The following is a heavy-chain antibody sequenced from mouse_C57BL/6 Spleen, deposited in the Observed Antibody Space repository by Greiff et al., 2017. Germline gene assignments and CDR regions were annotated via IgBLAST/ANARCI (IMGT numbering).Heavy chain of an antibody. CDR3: ARGWGHYAMDY. CDR2: INPNNGGT. D-gene: IGHD3-3*01. V-gene: IGHV1-26*01. Sequence: EVQLQQSGPELVKPGASVKISCKASGYTFTDYYMNWVKQSHGKSLEWIGDINPNNGGTSYNQKFKGKGTLTVDKSSSTAYMELRSLTSEDSAVYYCARGWGHYAMDYWGQGTSVTVSS. J-gene: IGHJ4*01. CDR1: GYTFTDYY.